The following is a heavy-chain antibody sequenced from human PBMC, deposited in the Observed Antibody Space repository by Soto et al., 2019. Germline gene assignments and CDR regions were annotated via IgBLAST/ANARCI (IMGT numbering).Heavy chain of an antibody. J-gene: IGHJ5*01. CDR1: GFTFTSYW. Sequence: PGGSLRLSCAASGFTFTSYWMDWVRQVPGKGLEWVANINPDGSQTYYVESVRGRFTVARDNAKNSLYLQINSLRAEDAAVYCCARDLKTNQLLVNWFDSWGQGTLVTVS. D-gene: IGHD3-22*01. CDR2: INPDGSQT. CDR3: ARDLKTNQLLVNWFDS. V-gene: IGHV3-7*01.